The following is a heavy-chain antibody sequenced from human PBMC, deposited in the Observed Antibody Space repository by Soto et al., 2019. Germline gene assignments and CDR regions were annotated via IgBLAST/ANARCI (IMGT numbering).Heavy chain of an antibody. V-gene: IGHV4-34*01. CDR3: VRGPQIYFDY. CDR2: IDHSGNT. J-gene: IGHJ4*02. Sequence: PDTLSLTCAVTAGSLSQYYYSWLRQLPEKGLEWIGEIDHSGNTNYSPPLKSRVTISVDTSKNQFSLKVSSGTAAETAVFYCVRGPQIYFDYQGKLIVVTV. CDR1: AGSLSQYY.